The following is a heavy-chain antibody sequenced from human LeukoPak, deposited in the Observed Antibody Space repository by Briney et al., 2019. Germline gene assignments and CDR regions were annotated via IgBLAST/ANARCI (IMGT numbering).Heavy chain of an antibody. CDR1: GFTFSNAW. D-gene: IGHD5-24*01. J-gene: IGHJ6*03. CDR3: AREGWLQLPPYYYYYYYMDV. V-gene: IGHV3-15*01. Sequence: PGGSLRLSCAASGFTFSNAWMSWVRQAPGKGLEWVGRIKSKTDGGTTDYAAPVKGRFTISRDDSKNTLYLQMNSLRAEDTAVYYCAREGWLQLPPYYYYYYYMDVWGKGTTVTISS. CDR2: IKSKTDGGTT.